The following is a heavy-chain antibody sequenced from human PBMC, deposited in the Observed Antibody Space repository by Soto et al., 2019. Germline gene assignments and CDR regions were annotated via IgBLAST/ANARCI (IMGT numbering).Heavy chain of an antibody. CDR1: GFTFSSYG. CDR2: SSATGAGT. V-gene: IGHV3-23*01. D-gene: IGHD1-7*01. J-gene: IGHJ4*02. CDR3: AKDRRAGGNYGFYSDF. Sequence: EVQLLESGGGLVHPGGSLRLSCAASGFTFSSYGMTWVRQAPGKGLEWVSFSSATGAGTYYADSVKGRFTISRDNSKNTLYLQMTSLRADDTAVYYCAKDRRAGGNYGFYSDFWGQGALVIVSS.